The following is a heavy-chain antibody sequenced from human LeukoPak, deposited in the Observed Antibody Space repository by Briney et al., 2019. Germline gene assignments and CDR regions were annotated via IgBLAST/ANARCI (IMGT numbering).Heavy chain of an antibody. CDR3: ATAAAGTGFDY. Sequence: ASVKVSCKASGYTFAGYYMHWVRQAPGQGLEWMGRINPNSGGTSYAQKFQGRVTMTRDTSISTAYMELSRLRSDDTAVYYCATAAAGTGFDYWGQRTLVTVSS. J-gene: IGHJ4*02. V-gene: IGHV1-2*06. CDR2: INPNSGGT. D-gene: IGHD6-13*01. CDR1: GYTFAGYY.